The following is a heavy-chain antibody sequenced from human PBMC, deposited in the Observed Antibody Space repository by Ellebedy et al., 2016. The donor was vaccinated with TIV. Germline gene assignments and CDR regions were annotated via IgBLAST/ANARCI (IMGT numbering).Heavy chain of an antibody. CDR2: IYHSGST. D-gene: IGHD2-2*01. CDR1: GGSISSSNW. V-gene: IGHV4-4*02. J-gene: IGHJ4*02. CDR3: ARDPSSTGRAYYFDY. Sequence: SETLSLXCAVSGGSISSSNWWSWVRQPPGKGLEWIGEIYHSGSTNYNPSLKSRVTISVDKSKNQFSLKLSSVTAADTAVYYCARDPSSTGRAYYFDYWGQGTLVTVSS.